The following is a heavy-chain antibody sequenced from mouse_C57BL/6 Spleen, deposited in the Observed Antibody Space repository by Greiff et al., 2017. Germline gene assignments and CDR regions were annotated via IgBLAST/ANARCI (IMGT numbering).Heavy chain of an antibody. CDR1: GYTFTSYW. J-gene: IGHJ1*03. CDR3: ARAYYDYGDWYFDV. Sequence: QVHVKQPGAELVMPGASVKLSCKASGYTFTSYWMHWVKQRPGQGLEWIGEIDPSDSYTNYNQKFKGKSTLTVDKSSSTAYMQLSSLTSEDSAVYYCARAYYDYGDWYFDVWGTGTTVTVAS. CDR2: IDPSDSYT. D-gene: IGHD2-4*01. V-gene: IGHV1-69*01.